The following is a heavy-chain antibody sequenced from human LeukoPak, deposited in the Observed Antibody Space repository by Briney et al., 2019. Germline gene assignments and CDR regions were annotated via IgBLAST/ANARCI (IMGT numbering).Heavy chain of an antibody. J-gene: IGHJ5*02. CDR3: ARQIAAAGRGWFDP. D-gene: IGHD6-13*01. V-gene: IGHV4-34*01. CDR1: GGSFSDYY. CDR2: IYHSGST. Sequence: PSETLSLTCAAYGGSFSDYYWSWVRQPPGKGLEWIGEIYHSGSTNYNPSLKSRVTISVDKSKNQFSLKLSSVTAADTAVYYCARQIAAAGRGWFDPWGQGTLVTVSS.